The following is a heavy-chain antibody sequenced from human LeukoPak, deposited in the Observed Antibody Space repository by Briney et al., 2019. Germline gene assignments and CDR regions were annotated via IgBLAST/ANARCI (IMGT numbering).Heavy chain of an antibody. V-gene: IGHV3-33*06. CDR1: GFTFSSYG. Sequence: GRSLRLSCAASGFTFSSYGMHRVRQAPGKGLEWVAVIWYDGSNKYYADSVKGRFTISRDNSKNTLYLQMNSLRAEDTAVYYCAKGYGSGSYCIGYWGQGTLVTVSS. J-gene: IGHJ4*02. D-gene: IGHD3-10*01. CDR2: IWYDGSNK. CDR3: AKGYGSGSYCIGY.